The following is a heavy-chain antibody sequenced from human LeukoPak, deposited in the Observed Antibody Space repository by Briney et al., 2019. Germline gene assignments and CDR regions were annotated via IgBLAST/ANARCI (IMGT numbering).Heavy chain of an antibody. J-gene: IGHJ4*02. Sequence: GGTLRLSCAASGFTFSSYGMSWVRQAPGKGLEWVSYISSSGRTIYYADSVKGRFTISRDNAKNSLYLQMNSLRAEDTAVYYCARDQSGTVATITFDYWGQGILVTVSS. D-gene: IGHD5-12*01. CDR1: GFTFSSYG. CDR3: ARDQSGTVATITFDY. CDR2: ISSSGRTI. V-gene: IGHV3-48*04.